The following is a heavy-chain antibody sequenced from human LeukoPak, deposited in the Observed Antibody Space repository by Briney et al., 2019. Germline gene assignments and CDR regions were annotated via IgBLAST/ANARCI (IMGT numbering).Heavy chain of an antibody. Sequence: PSETLSLTCSVSGGSMSSSSYYWGWIRQPPGKGLEWIGTIYYSGTTYYNASLESRLTISVDTSKNHFSLNLSSVTAADTAVYYCARAATVTSFFDYWGQGSLVTVSS. D-gene: IGHD4-17*01. CDR1: GGSMSSSSYY. J-gene: IGHJ4*02. V-gene: IGHV4-39*02. CDR2: IYYSGTT. CDR3: ARAATVTSFFDY.